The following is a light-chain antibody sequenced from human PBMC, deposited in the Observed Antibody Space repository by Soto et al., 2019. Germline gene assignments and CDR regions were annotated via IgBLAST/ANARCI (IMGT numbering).Light chain of an antibody. CDR2: LGS. CDR3: MQALQAPLT. CDR1: QSLLYSNGFNY. J-gene: IGKJ4*01. V-gene: IGKV2-28*01. Sequence: DIVMTQSPLSLPVTPGEPASISCRSSQSLLYSNGFNYLDWYLQKPGQSPQLLIYLGSNRASGVPDRFSGSGSGTVFTLKISRVEAEDVGVYYCMQALQAPLTFDGGTKVEIK.